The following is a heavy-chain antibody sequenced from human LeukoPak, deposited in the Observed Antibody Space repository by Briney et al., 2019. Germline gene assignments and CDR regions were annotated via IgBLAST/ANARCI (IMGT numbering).Heavy chain of an antibody. D-gene: IGHD3-9*01. V-gene: IGHV3-66*01. J-gene: IGHJ4*02. Sequence: GGSLRLSCAVSGFTVSSNDMSWVRQAPGKGLEWVSLIYSGGSTYDADSVKGRFTISRDNSKNTLYLQMSSLRAEDTAVYYCARESRSLRYFDWLLSYWGQGTLVTVSS. CDR1: GFTVSSND. CDR3: ARESRSLRYFDWLLSY. CDR2: IYSGGST.